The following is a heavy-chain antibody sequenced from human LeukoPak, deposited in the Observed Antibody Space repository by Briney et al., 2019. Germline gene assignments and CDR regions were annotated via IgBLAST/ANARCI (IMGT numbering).Heavy chain of an antibody. D-gene: IGHD6-6*01. V-gene: IGHV4-59*01. Sequence: PSGTLSLTCTVSGGSISSYYWSWIRQPPGKGLEWIGYIYYSGSTNYNPSLKSRVTISVDPSKNQFSLKLSSVTAADTAVHYCAGEYSSSSVNYWGQGTLVTVSS. J-gene: IGHJ4*02. CDR3: AGEYSSSSVNY. CDR2: IYYSGST. CDR1: GGSISSYY.